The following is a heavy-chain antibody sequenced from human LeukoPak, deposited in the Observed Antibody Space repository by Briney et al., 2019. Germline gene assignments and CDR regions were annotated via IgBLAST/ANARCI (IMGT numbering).Heavy chain of an antibody. CDR3: ARDRSTRNLYYYGMDV. V-gene: IGHV1-8*01. J-gene: IGHJ6*02. CDR2: MNPNSGNT. CDR1: GYTFTSYD. D-gene: IGHD3-16*02. Sequence: ASVKVSCKASGYTFTSYDINWVRQATGQGLEWMGWMNPNSGNTGYAQKFQGRVTMTRNTPISTAYMELGSLRSEDTAVYYCARDRSTRNLYYYGMDVWGQGTTVTVSS.